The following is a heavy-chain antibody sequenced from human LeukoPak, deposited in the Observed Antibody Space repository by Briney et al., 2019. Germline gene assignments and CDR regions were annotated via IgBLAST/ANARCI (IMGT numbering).Heavy chain of an antibody. D-gene: IGHD3-3*01. CDR1: GFTISTYA. V-gene: IGHV3-30-3*01. CDR2: ISYDGSNK. J-gene: IGHJ4*02. CDR3: AREEWCYFDY. Sequence: GGSLRLSCAASGFTISTYAIHWVRQAPGKGLEWVAVISYDGSNKYYADSVKGRFTISRDNSKNTVHLQMNSLRAEDTAVYYCAREEWCYFDYWGQGTLVTVSS.